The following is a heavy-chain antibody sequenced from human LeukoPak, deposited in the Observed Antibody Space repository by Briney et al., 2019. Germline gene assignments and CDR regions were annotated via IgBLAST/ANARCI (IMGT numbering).Heavy chain of an antibody. V-gene: IGHV3-7*05. D-gene: IGHD5-18*01. CDR2: IKEDGSEK. J-gene: IGHJ6*02. Sequence: PGGSLRLSCEASGFTFRSYWMSWVRQAPGEGLEWVANIKEDGSEKYYVDSVKGRFTISRDNAKNSLYLQMNSLRADDTAVYYCARGGYSYTWPPSYYYGMDVWGQGTTVTASS. CDR3: ARGGYSYTWPPSYYYGMDV. CDR1: GFTFRSYW.